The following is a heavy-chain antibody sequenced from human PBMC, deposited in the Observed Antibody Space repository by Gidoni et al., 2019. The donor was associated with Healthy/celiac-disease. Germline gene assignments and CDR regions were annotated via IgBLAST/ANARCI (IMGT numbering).Heavy chain of an antibody. CDR3: AKVFGKVVTAPFDY. D-gene: IGHD2-21*02. V-gene: IGHV3-23*01. CDR1: GFTFSSYA. J-gene: IGHJ4*02. CDR2: ISGSGGST. Sequence: EVPLLESGGGLVQPGGSLRLPCAASGFTFSSYAMSWVRQAPGKGLEWVSAISGSGGSTYYADAVKGRFTISRDNSKNTLYLQMNSLRAEDTAVYYCAKVFGKVVTAPFDYWGQGTLVTVSS.